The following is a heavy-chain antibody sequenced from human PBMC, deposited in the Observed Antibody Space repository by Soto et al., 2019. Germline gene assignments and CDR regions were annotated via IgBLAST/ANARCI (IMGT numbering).Heavy chain of an antibody. J-gene: IGHJ4*02. CDR1: GFTFSSYS. Sequence: EVQLVESGGGLVKPGGSLRLSCAASGFTFSSYSMNWVRQAPGKGLEWVSSISSSSSYIYYADSVKGRFTISRDNAKNSLSLQMNSLRAEDTAVYYCAREGNWGAVYWGQGTLVTVSS. V-gene: IGHV3-21*01. CDR2: ISSSSSYI. D-gene: IGHD7-27*01. CDR3: AREGNWGAVY.